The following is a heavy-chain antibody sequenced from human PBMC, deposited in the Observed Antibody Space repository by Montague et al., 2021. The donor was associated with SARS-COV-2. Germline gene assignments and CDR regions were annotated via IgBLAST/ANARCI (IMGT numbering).Heavy chain of an antibody. Sequence: SETLSLTCAVYGGSFSDYYWSWIRQTPGKGLEWIGEIHHSGSTNYNPSLKRRVTISVDTSKNQFSLELSSVTVADTAVYHCARTSYRDSSGYYSHDYWGQGILAAVSS. CDR1: GGSFSDYY. J-gene: IGHJ4*02. CDR3: ARTSYRDSSGYYSHDY. CDR2: IHHSGST. D-gene: IGHD3-22*01. V-gene: IGHV4-34*01.